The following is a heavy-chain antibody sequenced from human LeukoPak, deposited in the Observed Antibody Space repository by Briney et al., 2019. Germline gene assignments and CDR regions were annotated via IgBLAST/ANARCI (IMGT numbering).Heavy chain of an antibody. CDR2: INHSGST. CDR1: GGSISSYY. V-gene: IGHV4-34*01. J-gene: IGHJ6*02. D-gene: IGHD3-3*01. Sequence: PSETLSLTCTVSGGSISSYYWSWIRQPPGKGLEWIGEINHSGSTNYNPSLKSRVTISVDTSKNQFSLKLSSVTAADTAVYYCAREIDLYYDFWSGTRGMDVWGQGTTVTVSS. CDR3: AREIDLYYDFWSGTRGMDV.